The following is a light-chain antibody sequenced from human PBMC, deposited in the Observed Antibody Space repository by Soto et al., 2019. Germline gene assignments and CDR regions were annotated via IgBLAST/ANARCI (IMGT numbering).Light chain of an antibody. J-gene: IGKJ1*01. CDR1: QSVGSTH. CDR3: QQYGSSTET. CDR2: AAS. Sequence: IVLTQSPGTLSLSPGERATLSCRASQSVGSTHLAWYQQKSGQAPRLLIYAASSRATGIPDRFSGSGSGSDFTLTISRLEPEDFAVYYCQQYGSSTETFGQGNKVDIK. V-gene: IGKV3-20*01.